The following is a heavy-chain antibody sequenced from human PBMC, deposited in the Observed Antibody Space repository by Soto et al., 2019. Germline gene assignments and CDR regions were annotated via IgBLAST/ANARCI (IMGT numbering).Heavy chain of an antibody. CDR3: VAGWERDTADHSGCR. J-gene: IGHJ1*01. CDR2: IIPIFGTV. Sequence: QVQLVQSGAEVKKPGSSVKVSCKASGGTFSNYALDWVRQAPGQGLEWMGGIIPIFGTVRHAQNFQGRVTIGADGSKGTAYRELRSLRYDDMDMYYCVAGWERDTADHSGCRWGQGTLGTVSS. CDR1: GGTFSNYA. D-gene: IGHD3-22*01. V-gene: IGHV1-69*12.